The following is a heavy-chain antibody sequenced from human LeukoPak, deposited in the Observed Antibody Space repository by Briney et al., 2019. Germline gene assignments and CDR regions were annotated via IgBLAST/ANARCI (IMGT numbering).Heavy chain of an antibody. CDR2: IKSKTDGGTT. V-gene: IGHV3-15*01. CDR3: TTDWINSGSYHVHPNFDY. D-gene: IGHD1-26*01. CDR1: GFTFSNAW. J-gene: IGHJ4*02. Sequence: GGSLRLSCAASGFTFSNAWMSWVRQAPGKGLEWVGRIKSKTDGGTTDYAAPVKGRFTISRDDSKNTLYLQMNSLKTEDTAVYYCTTDWINSGSYHVHPNFDYWGQGTLVTVSS.